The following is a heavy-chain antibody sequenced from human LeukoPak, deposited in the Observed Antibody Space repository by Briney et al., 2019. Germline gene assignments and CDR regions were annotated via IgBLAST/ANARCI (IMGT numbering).Heavy chain of an antibody. CDR3: ARVTRSDGWFDP. D-gene: IGHD4-17*01. CDR1: GYTFTSYG. CDR2: ISAYNGNT. Sequence: ASVKVSCKAAGYTFTSYGSSWVRQAPGQGLEWMGWISAYNGNTNYEQKLQGRVTMTTDTSTSTAYMELRSLRSDDTAVYYCARVTRSDGWFDPWGQGTLVTVSS. V-gene: IGHV1-18*01. J-gene: IGHJ5*02.